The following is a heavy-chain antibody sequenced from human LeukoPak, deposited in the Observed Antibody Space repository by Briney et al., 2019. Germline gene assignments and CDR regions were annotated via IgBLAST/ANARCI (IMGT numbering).Heavy chain of an antibody. D-gene: IGHD1-1*01. CDR2: IKQDGSEK. V-gene: IGHV3-7*01. CDR1: GFTFSSYW. Sequence: GGSLRLSCAASGFTFSSYWMSWVRQAPGKGLEWVANIKQDGSEKYYVDSVKGRFTISRDNAKNSLYLQMNSLRAEDTAVYYCARGQLELLSDYYYYMDVWGKGTTVTVSS. J-gene: IGHJ6*03. CDR3: ARGQLELLSDYYYYMDV.